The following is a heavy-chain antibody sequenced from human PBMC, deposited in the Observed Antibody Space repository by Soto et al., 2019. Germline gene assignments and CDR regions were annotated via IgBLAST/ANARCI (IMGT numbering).Heavy chain of an antibody. J-gene: IGHJ4*02. V-gene: IGHV1-8*01. CDR1: GYTFTSYD. D-gene: IGHD4-17*01. CDR2: MNPSSGNT. CDR3: ARGFPFYGDYGHY. Sequence: ASVKVSCKASGYTFTSYDINWVRQATGQGLEWMGWMNPSSGNTGYAQKFQGRVTMTRNTSISTAYMELSSLRSEDTAVYYCARGFPFYGDYGHYWGQGTLVTVSS.